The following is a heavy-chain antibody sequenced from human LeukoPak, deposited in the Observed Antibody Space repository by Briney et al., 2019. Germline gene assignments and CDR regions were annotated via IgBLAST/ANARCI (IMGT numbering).Heavy chain of an antibody. CDR1: GFTFSSYA. Sequence: GGSLGLSCAASGFTFSSYAVAWVRQAPGKGLEWVSSISNSASNTYYADSVKGRFTISRDNSKSTLYLQMNSLRAEDTAVYYCAKDGIVGATKRAFDYWGQGTLVTVSS. V-gene: IGHV3-23*01. D-gene: IGHD1-26*01. CDR3: AKDGIVGATKRAFDY. CDR2: ISNSASNT. J-gene: IGHJ4*02.